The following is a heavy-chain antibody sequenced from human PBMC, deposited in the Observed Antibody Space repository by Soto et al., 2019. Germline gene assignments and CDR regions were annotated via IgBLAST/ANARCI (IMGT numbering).Heavy chain of an antibody. J-gene: IGHJ3*02. CDR2: ISAYNGNT. CDR1: GYTFHRYA. CDR3: ASRIVGVNKPLLPLDAFDI. Sequence: ASVKVSCKASGYTFHRYAFSWVRQAPGQGLEWMGWISAYNGNTNYAQKFQGRVTMTTDTSTSTAYMELRSLRSDDTAVYYCASRIVGVNKPLLPLDAFDIWGQRTMVPVSS. V-gene: IGHV1-18*01. D-gene: IGHD1-26*01.